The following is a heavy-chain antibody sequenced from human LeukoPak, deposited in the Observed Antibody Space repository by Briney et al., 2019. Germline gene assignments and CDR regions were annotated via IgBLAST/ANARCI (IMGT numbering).Heavy chain of an antibody. CDR3: ARENADYGDYDY. D-gene: IGHD4-17*01. V-gene: IGHV4-59*01. Sequence: SETLSPTCTVSGGSISSYYWSWIRQPPGKGLEWIGYIYYSGSTNYNPSLKSRVTISVDTSKNQFSLKLSSVTAADTAVHYCARENADYGDYDYWGQGTLVTVSS. J-gene: IGHJ4*02. CDR2: IYYSGST. CDR1: GGSISSYY.